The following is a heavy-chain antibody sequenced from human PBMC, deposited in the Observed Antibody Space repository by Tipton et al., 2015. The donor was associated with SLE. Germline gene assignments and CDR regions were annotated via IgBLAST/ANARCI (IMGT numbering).Heavy chain of an antibody. CDR3: AREGGNSGYGLDV. CDR2: ISYSGIT. CDR1: GGSMSSYY. D-gene: IGHD3-10*01. V-gene: IGHV4-59*01. J-gene: IGHJ6*02. Sequence: GLVKPSETLSLTCTVSGGSMSSYYWSWIRQPPGKGLEWIGFISYSGITNYNPSLKSRVTISVDTSKNQFYLKLTSVTAADTAVYYCAREGGNSGYGLDVWGQGTTVTVSS.